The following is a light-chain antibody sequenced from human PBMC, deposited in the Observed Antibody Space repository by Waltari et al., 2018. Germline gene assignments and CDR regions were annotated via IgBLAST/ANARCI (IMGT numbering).Light chain of an antibody. CDR2: EVT. V-gene: IGLV2-8*01. J-gene: IGLJ2*01. CDR1: SSNIGGFRF. CDR3: SSFAGFNNVI. Sequence: QSALTQPPSASGSLGQSVTISCTGTSSNIGGFRFVSWYQQHPVKAPILLIFEVTKRPSGVPDRFAGSKSGNTASLTVSGLQPEDEAEYFCSSFAGFNNVIFGVGTKVTVL.